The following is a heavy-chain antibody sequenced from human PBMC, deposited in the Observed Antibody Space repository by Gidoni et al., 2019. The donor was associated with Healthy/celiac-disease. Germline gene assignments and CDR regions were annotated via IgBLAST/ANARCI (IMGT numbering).Heavy chain of an antibody. CDR1: GFTFSSSC. D-gene: IGHD3-3*01. Sequence: EVQLVASGGGLVQPGGSLRLSCAASGFTFSSSCMCLLRQAPGKGLEWVANIKQDGSEKYYVDSVKGRFTISRDNAKNSLYLQMNSLRAEDTAVYYCAREAGYSITIFGVVTPGAFDIWGQGTMVTVSS. V-gene: IGHV3-7*01. CDR2: IKQDGSEK. CDR3: AREAGYSITIFGVVTPGAFDI. J-gene: IGHJ3*02.